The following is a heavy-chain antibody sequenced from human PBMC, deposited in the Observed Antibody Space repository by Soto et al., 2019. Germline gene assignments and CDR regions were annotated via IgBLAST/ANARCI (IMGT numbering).Heavy chain of an antibody. Sequence: QLQLQESGSGLVKPSQTLSLTCAVSGGSISSGGYSWSWIRQPPGKGLEWIGYIYHSGSTYYNPSLKSRAXIXVXXSKNPFSLKLSSVPAADTAVYYCARAGIQLGPLDYWGQGTLVTVSS. D-gene: IGHD5-18*01. CDR1: GGSISSGGYS. CDR2: IYHSGST. V-gene: IGHV4-30-2*01. J-gene: IGHJ4*02. CDR3: ARAGIQLGPLDY.